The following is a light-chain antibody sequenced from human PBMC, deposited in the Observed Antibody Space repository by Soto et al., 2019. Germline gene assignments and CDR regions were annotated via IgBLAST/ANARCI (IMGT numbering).Light chain of an antibody. J-gene: IGLJ1*01. CDR1: SSNIGAGYD. Sequence: QSVLTQPPSVSGAPGQRVTISCTGSSSNIGAGYDVHWYQQLPGTDPKLLIYGNSNRPSGVPDRFAGSKSGTSASLAITGLQAEDEADYYCPSYDSSLSGYVFGTGTKLTVL. CDR2: GNS. CDR3: PSYDSSLSGYV. V-gene: IGLV1-40*01.